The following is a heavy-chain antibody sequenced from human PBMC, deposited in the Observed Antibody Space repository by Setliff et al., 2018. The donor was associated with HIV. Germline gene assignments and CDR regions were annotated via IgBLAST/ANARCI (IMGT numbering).Heavy chain of an antibody. V-gene: IGHV1-69*08. CDR1: GGI. J-gene: IGHJ4*02. Sequence: SVKVSCKTSGGIISWVRQAPGQGLEWMGRIIPVGGTTNYAQKFQGRVTITADKSTSTVYMELSSLRSDDAAVDYCATGLSSTDPSSNSWGQGTLVTVSS. D-gene: IGHD1-1*01. CDR3: ATGLSSTDPSSNS. CDR2: IIPVGGTT.